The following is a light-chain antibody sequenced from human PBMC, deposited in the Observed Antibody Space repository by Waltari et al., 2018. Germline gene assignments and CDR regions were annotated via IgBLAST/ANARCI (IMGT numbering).Light chain of an antibody. CDR1: SSDVGAYDY. CDR3: SSYAGTDNFVV. J-gene: IGLJ2*01. V-gene: IGLV2-8*01. Sequence: QSALTQPPSASGSPGQSVTLSCTGTSSDVGAYDYVTWYPHPPDKAHTLIIFEVNKWPSGVPDRFSGSKSGNTASLTVSGLQAEDEADYYCSSYAGTDNFVVFGGGTKLTVL. CDR2: EVN.